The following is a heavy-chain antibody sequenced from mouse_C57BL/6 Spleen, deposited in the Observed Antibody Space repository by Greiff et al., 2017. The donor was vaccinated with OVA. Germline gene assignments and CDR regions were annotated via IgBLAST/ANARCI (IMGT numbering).Heavy chain of an antibody. J-gene: IGHJ2*01. CDR3: ARVGYDYGGYFDY. CDR1: GFTFSDYY. V-gene: IGHV5-16*01. Sequence: EVKVVESEGGLVQPGSSMKLSCTASGFTFSDYYMAWVRQVPEKGLEWVANINYDGSSTYYLDSLKSRFIISRDNAKNILYLQMSSLKSEDTATYYCARVGYDYGGYFDYWGQGTTLTVSS. D-gene: IGHD2-4*01. CDR2: INYDGSST.